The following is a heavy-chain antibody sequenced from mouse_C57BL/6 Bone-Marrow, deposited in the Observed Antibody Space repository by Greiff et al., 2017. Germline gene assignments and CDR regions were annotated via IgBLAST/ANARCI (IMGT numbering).Heavy chain of an antibody. CDR1: GFTFSSYA. CDR2: ISDGGSYT. D-gene: IGHD2-4*01. Sequence: EVQLVESGGGLVKPGGSLKLSCAASGFTFSSYAMSWVRQTPEKRLEWVATISDGGSYTYYPDNVKGRFTISRDNAKNNLYLQMSHLKSEDTAMYYCARVLYDYGRMDYWGQGTSVTVSS. CDR3: ARVLYDYGRMDY. V-gene: IGHV5-4*01. J-gene: IGHJ4*01.